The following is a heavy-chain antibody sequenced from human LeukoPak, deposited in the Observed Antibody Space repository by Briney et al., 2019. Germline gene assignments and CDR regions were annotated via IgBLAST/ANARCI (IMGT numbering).Heavy chain of an antibody. D-gene: IGHD4-23*01. CDR3: AGDRFGGMGV. V-gene: IGHV3-7*01. CDR2: IKEDGSEK. J-gene: IGHJ6*04. Sequence: GGSLRLSCAASGFTFTSFWMSWVRQAPGKGLEWVANIKEDGSEKYYVDSVRGRFTISRDDAKNSVYLQMNSLRAEDSAVYYCAGDRFGGMGVWGKGTSVTVSS. CDR1: GFTFTSFW.